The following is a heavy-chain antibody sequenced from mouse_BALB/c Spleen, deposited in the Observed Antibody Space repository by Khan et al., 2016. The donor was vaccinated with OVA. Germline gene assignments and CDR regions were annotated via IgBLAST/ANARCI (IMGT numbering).Heavy chain of an antibody. CDR2: IYPNNGDT. J-gene: IGHJ3*01. Sequence: VQLKQSGPELVKPGASVKISCRASGYTFTDYIMDWVKQSHGKSLEWIGYIYPNNGDTGYNQKFKTKATLTVDISSNTAYMELRSLTSEDSAVYYCARSGYGSFAYWGQGTLVTVSA. CDR1: GYTFTDYI. CDR3: ARSGYGSFAY. V-gene: IGHV1S29*02. D-gene: IGHD1-2*01.